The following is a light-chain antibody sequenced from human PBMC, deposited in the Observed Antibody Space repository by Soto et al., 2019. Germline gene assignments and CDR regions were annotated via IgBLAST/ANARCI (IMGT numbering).Light chain of an antibody. CDR2: DAS. J-gene: IGKJ1*01. CDR3: KHYNINPWP. V-gene: IGKV1-5*01. CDR1: QSIRTW. Sequence: DIQMTQSPSTLSASVGDRVTITCRASQSIRTWLAWYQQKPGKAPKLLIYDASSLKSGVPSRFSGGGSGTKFPLTISSRQPIFFTPFYGKHYNINPWPLGKGTKGKIK.